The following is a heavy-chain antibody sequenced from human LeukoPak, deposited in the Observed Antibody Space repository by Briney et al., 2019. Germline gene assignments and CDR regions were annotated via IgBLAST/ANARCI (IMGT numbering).Heavy chain of an antibody. Sequence: GGSLRLSCAASGFTFSNAWMSWVRQAPGKGLEWVGRIKSKTDGGTTDYAAPVKGRFTISRDDSKNTLYLQMNSLKTEDTAVYYCTTEEYGWELRGFDYWGQGTLVTVSS. CDR2: IKSKTDGGTT. D-gene: IGHD1-26*01. J-gene: IGHJ4*02. V-gene: IGHV3-15*01. CDR1: GFTFSNAW. CDR3: TTEEYGWELRGFDY.